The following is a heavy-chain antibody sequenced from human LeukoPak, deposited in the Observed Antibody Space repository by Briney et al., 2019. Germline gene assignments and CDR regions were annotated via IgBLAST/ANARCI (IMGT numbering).Heavy chain of an antibody. J-gene: IGHJ5*02. CDR2: IYHSGST. D-gene: IGHD3-10*01. V-gene: IGHV4-30-2*01. CDR3: ARGGALLWFGELLSPSGNWFDP. Sequence: SQTLSLTCAVSGGSISSGGYSWSWIRQPPGKGLEWIGYIYHSGSTYYNPSLKSRVTISVDRSKNQSSLKLSSVTAADTAVYYCARGGALLWFGELLSPSGNWFDPWGQGTLVTVSS. CDR1: GGSISSGGYS.